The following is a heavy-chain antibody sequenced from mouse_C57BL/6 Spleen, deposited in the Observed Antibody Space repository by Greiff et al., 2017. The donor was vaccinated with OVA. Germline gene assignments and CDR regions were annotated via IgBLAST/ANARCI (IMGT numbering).Heavy chain of an antibody. Sequence: VQLKESGGGLVKPGGSLKLSCAASGFTFSDYGMHWVRQAPEKGLEWVAYISSGSSTIYYADTVKGRFTISRDNAKNTLFLQMTSLRSEDTAMYYCARDYGSSLWFAYWGQGTLVTVSA. CDR1: GFTFSDYG. CDR2: ISSGSSTI. J-gene: IGHJ3*01. V-gene: IGHV5-17*01. CDR3: ARDYGSSLWFAY. D-gene: IGHD1-1*01.